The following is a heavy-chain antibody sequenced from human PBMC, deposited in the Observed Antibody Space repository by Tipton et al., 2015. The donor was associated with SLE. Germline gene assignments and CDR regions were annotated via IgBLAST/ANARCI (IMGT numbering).Heavy chain of an antibody. J-gene: IGHJ4*02. D-gene: IGHD3-3*01. Sequence: TLSLTCTVSGSSITAYYWTWIRQPPGKGLEWIGYVYYSGTTNYNPSLKSRVTISVDTSKNQFSLKLSSVTAADTAVYFCARTGPDVELEWGDYFDFWGQGTLVTVSS. CDR1: GSSITAYY. V-gene: IGHV4-59*07. CDR3: ARTGPDVELEWGDYFDF. CDR2: VYYSGTT.